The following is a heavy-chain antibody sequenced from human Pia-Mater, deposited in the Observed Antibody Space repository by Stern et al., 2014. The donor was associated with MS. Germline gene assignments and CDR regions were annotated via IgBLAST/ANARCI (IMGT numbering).Heavy chain of an antibody. D-gene: IGHD4-23*01. Sequence: QVQLQESGPGLVKPSGTLSLTCTVSGGSFSSSNWWSWVRQTPGKGLEWIGEISHSGSTSYTPSLKSRVTMSIDKSKRQFSLNLISVIAADTAVYYCVYGGFYSPFAYWGQGKLVTVSS. CDR2: ISHSGST. V-gene: IGHV4-4*02. CDR3: VYGGFYSPFAY. J-gene: IGHJ4*02. CDR1: GGSFSSSNW.